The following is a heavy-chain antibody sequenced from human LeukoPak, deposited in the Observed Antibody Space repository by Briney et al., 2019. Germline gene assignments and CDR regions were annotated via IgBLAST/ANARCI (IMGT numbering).Heavy chain of an antibody. CDR2: IWYDGSNK. Sequence: GRSLRLSCAASGFTFSSYGMHWIRQAPGKGLEWVAVIWYDGSNKYYADSVKGRFTISRGNSKNTLYLQMNSLRAEDTAVYYCAKGRLRIAARPDVVYYYYMDVWGKGTTVNVSS. CDR1: GFTFSSYG. J-gene: IGHJ6*03. V-gene: IGHV3-33*06. D-gene: IGHD6-6*01. CDR3: AKGRLRIAARPDVVYYYYMDV.